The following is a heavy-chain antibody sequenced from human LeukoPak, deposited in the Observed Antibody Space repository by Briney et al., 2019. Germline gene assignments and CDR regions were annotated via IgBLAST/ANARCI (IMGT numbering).Heavy chain of an antibody. CDR3: ARGKGIIENYFDY. CDR2: IYCSGST. V-gene: IGHV4-59*01. D-gene: IGHD3-16*02. J-gene: IGHJ4*02. CDR1: GGSISSYY. Sequence: SETLSLTCTVSGGSISSYYWSWIRQPPGKGLEWIGYIYCSGSTNYNPSLKSRVTISVDTSKNQFSLKLSSVTAADTAVYYCARGKGIIENYFDYWGQGTLVTVSS.